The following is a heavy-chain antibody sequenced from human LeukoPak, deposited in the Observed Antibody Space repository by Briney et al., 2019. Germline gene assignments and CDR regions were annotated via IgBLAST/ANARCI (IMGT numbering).Heavy chain of an antibody. Sequence: PGGSLRLSCAASGFTVSSNYMSWVRQAPGKGLEYVSAISSNGGSTYYANSVKGRFTISRDNSKNTLYLQMGSLRAEDMAVYYCARVGSWDAFDIWGQGTMVTVSS. CDR2: ISSNGGST. CDR3: ARVGSWDAFDI. D-gene: IGHD1-26*01. J-gene: IGHJ3*02. V-gene: IGHV3-64*01. CDR1: GFTVSSNY.